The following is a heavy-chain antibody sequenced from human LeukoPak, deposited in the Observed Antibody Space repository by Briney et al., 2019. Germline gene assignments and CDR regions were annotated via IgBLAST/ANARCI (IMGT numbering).Heavy chain of an antibody. D-gene: IGHD3-3*01. Sequence: ASVKVSCKASGYTLTSYGISWVRQAPGQGLEWMGWISAYNGNTNYAQKLQGRVTMTTDASTSTAYMELRSLRSDDTAVYYCARSITIFGVVIYYFDYWGQGTLVTVSS. CDR2: ISAYNGNT. CDR3: ARSITIFGVVIYYFDY. CDR1: GYTLTSYG. J-gene: IGHJ4*02. V-gene: IGHV1-18*01.